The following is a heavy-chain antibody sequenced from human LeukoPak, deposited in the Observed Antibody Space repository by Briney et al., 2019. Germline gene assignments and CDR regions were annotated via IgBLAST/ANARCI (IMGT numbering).Heavy chain of an antibody. CDR1: GGSISSYY. CDR2: IYYSGST. Sequence: SGTLALTCTVSGGSISSYYWSWIRQPPGKGLEWIGYIYYSGSTNYNPSLKSRVTISVDTSKNQFSLKLSSVTAADTAVYYCARGEDVDTAIEYWGQGTLVTVSS. V-gene: IGHV4-59*01. J-gene: IGHJ4*02. CDR3: ARGEDVDTAIEY. D-gene: IGHD5-18*01.